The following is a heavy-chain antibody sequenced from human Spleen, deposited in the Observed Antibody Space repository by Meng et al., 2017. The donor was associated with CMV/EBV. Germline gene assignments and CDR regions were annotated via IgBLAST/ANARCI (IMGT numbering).Heavy chain of an antibody. J-gene: IGHJ4*02. CDR2: IIPHFGEP. D-gene: IGHD1-26*01. Sequence: GTVGSYAVRWEGPAPGQGIRWRGGIIPHFGEPNYARDFRGRIKITTDESKTTTYMELSSLRSEDTAVYFCTRPKYRGSYVPFDYWGQGTLVTVSS. CDR3: TRPKYRGSYVPFDY. V-gene: IGHV1-69*05. CDR1: GTVGSYA.